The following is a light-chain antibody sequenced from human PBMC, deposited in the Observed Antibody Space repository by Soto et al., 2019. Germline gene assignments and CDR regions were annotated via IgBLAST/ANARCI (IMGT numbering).Light chain of an antibody. Sequence: DIVLTQSPLYMPVTPGEPASISCRSSQSLQHRNGYNYVDWYLQKPGQSPQLLIYLVSNRASGVPDRFSGRGSGTDFTLKISRVEAEDVGLYYCMQGVQMPPITFGQGTRLEI. V-gene: IGKV2-28*01. CDR2: LVS. J-gene: IGKJ5*01. CDR1: QSLQHRNGYNY. CDR3: MQGVQMPPIT.